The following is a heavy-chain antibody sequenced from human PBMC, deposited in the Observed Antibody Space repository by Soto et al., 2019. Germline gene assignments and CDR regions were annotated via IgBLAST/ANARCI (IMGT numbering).Heavy chain of an antibody. CDR3: AREFRIVVVPAAILDGMDV. D-gene: IGHD2-2*01. CDR1: GFTFSDYY. Sequence: GGSLRLSCAASGFTFSDYYMSWIRQAPGKGLEWVSYISSSSSYTNYADSVKGRSTISRDNAKNSLYLQMNSLRAEDTAVYYCAREFRIVVVPAAILDGMDVWGQGTTVTVSS. J-gene: IGHJ6*02. V-gene: IGHV3-11*06. CDR2: ISSSSSYT.